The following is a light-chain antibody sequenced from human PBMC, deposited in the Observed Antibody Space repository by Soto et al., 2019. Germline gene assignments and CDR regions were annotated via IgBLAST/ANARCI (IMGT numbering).Light chain of an antibody. Sequence: QSVLTQPPSASGSPGQSVTISCTGTSSDVGGYNYVSWYQQHPGKAPKLMIYEVSKRPSGVPDRFSGSKSGNTASLTVSGLQAEDEADYYCSSYAGSKPVVFGGGTKLTVL. CDR2: EVS. V-gene: IGLV2-8*01. CDR1: SSDVGGYNY. J-gene: IGLJ2*01. CDR3: SSYAGSKPVV.